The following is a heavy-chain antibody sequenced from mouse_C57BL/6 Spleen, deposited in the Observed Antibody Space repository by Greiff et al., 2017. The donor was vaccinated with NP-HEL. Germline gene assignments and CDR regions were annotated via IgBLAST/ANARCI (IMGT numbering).Heavy chain of an antibody. J-gene: IGHJ1*03. CDR3: ARPYDYGRDWYFDV. CDR1: GYSITSGYY. D-gene: IGHD2-4*01. Sequence: EVQLQQSGPGLVKPSQSLSLTCSVTGYSITSGYYWNWIRQFPGNKLEWMGYISYDGSNNYNPSLKNRISITRDTSKNQFFLKLNSVTTEDTATYYCARPYDYGRDWYFDVWGTGTTVTVSS. CDR2: ISYDGSN. V-gene: IGHV3-6*01.